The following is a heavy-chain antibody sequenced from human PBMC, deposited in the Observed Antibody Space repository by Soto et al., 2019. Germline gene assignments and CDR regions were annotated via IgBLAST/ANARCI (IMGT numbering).Heavy chain of an antibody. V-gene: IGHV3-9*01. J-gene: IGHJ6*02. Sequence: SLRLSCAASGFTFSSYAMQWVRQAPGKGLEGVSSISWNSGNIGYADSVKGRFTISRDNAKNSLYLQMNSLRAEDTALYYCAKDIRGGMDVWGQGTTVTVSS. CDR3: AKDIRGGMDV. CDR2: ISWNSGNI. CDR1: GFTFSSYA. D-gene: IGHD3-3*02.